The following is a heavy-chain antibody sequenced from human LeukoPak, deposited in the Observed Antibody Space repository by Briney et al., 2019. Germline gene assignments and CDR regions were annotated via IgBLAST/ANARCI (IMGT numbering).Heavy chain of an antibody. CDR2: IYYSGST. V-gene: IGHV4-39*07. J-gene: IGHJ6*03. CDR1: GGSISSSSYH. Sequence: SETLSLTCTVSGGSISSSSYHWGWIRQPPGKGLEWIGSIYYSGSTYYNPSLKSRVTISVDTSKNQFSLKLSSVTAADTAMFYCARVRDPYYYYMDVWGKGTTVTVSS. D-gene: IGHD5-24*01. CDR3: ARVRDPYYYYMDV.